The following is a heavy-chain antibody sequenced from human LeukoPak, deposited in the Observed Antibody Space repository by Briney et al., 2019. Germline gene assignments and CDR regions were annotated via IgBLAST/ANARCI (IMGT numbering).Heavy chain of an antibody. CDR3: TRDTGTTGEVKFDP. CDR2: IYYSGST. D-gene: IGHD4-17*01. Sequence: SETLSLTCTVSGGSISSYYWGWIRQPPGKGLEWIGYIYYSGSTNYNPSLKSRVTISVETSKNEFSLKLRSVTAADTAVYYCTRDTGTTGEVKFDPWGQGTLVTVSS. J-gene: IGHJ5*02. CDR1: GGSISSYY. V-gene: IGHV4-59*12.